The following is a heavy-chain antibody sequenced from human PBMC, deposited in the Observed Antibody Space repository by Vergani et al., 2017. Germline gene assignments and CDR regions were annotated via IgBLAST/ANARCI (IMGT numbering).Heavy chain of an antibody. J-gene: IGHJ4*02. CDR2: MYHSGST. D-gene: IGHD2-2*02. CDR3: AREGSYCSSTSCYTTPFDY. Sequence: QVRLQESGPGLVKPSETLSLTCSVSGGSMSGYYWSWIRQPPGKELEWIGYMYHSGSTNYNPSLETRVTMSVDTSKNQFSLKLSSVTAADTAVYYCAREGSYCSSTSCYTTPFDYWGQGTLVTVSS. CDR1: GGSMSGYY. V-gene: IGHV4-59*12.